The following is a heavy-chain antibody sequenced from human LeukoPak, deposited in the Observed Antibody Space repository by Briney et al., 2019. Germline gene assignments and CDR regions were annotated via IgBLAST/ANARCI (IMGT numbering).Heavy chain of an antibody. CDR3: AREVDWFDP. J-gene: IGHJ5*02. Sequence: SETLSLTCTVSGGSISSYYWSWIRQPPRKGLEWIGYIYYSGSTNYNPSLKSRVTISVDTSKNQFPLKLSSVTGADTAVYYCAREVDWFDPWGQGTLVTVSS. CDR1: GGSISSYY. V-gene: IGHV4-59*01. CDR2: IYYSGST. D-gene: IGHD2-15*01.